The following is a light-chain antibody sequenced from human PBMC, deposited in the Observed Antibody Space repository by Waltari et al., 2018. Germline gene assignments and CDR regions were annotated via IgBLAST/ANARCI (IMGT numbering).Light chain of an antibody. J-gene: IGKJ1*01. Sequence: ELVLTQSPGTLSLSPGETATLSCRASQSVDKKFLAWYQQRPDQPPRLLVYFTSVTAAGFPDRFSGSGSGTDFTLTISRLEPEDFAVYFCQQLQTSPWTFGQGTKVEV. V-gene: IGKV3-20*01. CDR1: QSVDKKF. CDR3: QQLQTSPWT. CDR2: FTS.